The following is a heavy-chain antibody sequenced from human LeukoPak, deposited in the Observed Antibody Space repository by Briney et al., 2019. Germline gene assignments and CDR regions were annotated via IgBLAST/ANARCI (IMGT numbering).Heavy chain of an antibody. CDR3: ITELDTVTGLDYFDY. Sequence: GGSLRLSCAASGFTFSNAWMSWVRQAPGKGLEWVGRIKSKTDGGTTDYAAPVKGRFTISRDDSKNTLYLQMNSLKTEDTAVYYCITELDTVTGLDYFDYWGQGTLVTVSS. J-gene: IGHJ4*02. D-gene: IGHD5-18*01. CDR1: GFTFSNAW. V-gene: IGHV3-15*01. CDR2: IKSKTDGGTT.